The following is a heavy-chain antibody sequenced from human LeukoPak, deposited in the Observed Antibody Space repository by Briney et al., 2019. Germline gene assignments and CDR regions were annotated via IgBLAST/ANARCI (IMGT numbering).Heavy chain of an antibody. D-gene: IGHD2/OR15-2a*01. V-gene: IGHV3-7*01. CDR1: GFTFSSYW. Sequence: GGSLRLSCAASGFTFSSYWMNWVRQAPGKGLEWVANIGQNGLEKYYVDSVKGRFTISRDNAKKSLYLQMNSLRVEDTAVYYCATNRPLDYWGQGTLVTVSS. CDR2: IGQNGLEK. CDR3: ATNRPLDY. J-gene: IGHJ4*02.